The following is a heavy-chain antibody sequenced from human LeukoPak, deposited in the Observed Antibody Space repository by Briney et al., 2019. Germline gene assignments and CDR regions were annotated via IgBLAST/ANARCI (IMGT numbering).Heavy chain of an antibody. J-gene: IGHJ4*02. Sequence: PGGSLRLSCTVSGFTVSSNSWSWVRQAPGKGLEWVSFIYSGGNTHYSDSVKGRFTLSRDNSKNTLYLQMNSLRAEDTAVYYCAKDSSVYYYDSRNFDYWGQGTLVTVSS. CDR1: GFTVSSNS. D-gene: IGHD3-22*01. CDR2: IYSGGNT. CDR3: AKDSSVYYYDSRNFDY. V-gene: IGHV3-53*05.